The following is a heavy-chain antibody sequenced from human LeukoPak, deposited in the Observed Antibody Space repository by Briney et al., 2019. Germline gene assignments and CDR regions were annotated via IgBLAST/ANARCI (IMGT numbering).Heavy chain of an antibody. CDR1: GGSIRPYY. Sequence: SETLSPTCTVSGGSIRPYYWSWMRQPPGKGPEYVGYIFHTGGTNYNPSLGSRVTVSLDTSKNQFSLKLSSVTAADTAVYYCARLGFCRGDNCLDDYWGQGTLVTVSS. CDR3: ARLGFCRGDNCLDDY. D-gene: IGHD2-15*01. V-gene: IGHV4-59*08. J-gene: IGHJ4*02. CDR2: IFHTGGT.